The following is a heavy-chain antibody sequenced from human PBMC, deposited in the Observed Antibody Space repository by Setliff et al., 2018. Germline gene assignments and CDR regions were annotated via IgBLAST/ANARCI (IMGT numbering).Heavy chain of an antibody. Sequence: SVKVSCKASGDPFNAYGVSWVRQAPGQGLEWMGAIIPVLGMTDYAQKFQGRLTIAADQSTTTVYMELSSLRFDDAALYYCARGPSPTVTPSRLIYFYHMDVWGTGTTVTVSS. CDR2: IIPVLGMT. CDR1: GDPFNAYG. CDR3: ARGPSPTVTPSRLIYFYHMDV. J-gene: IGHJ6*03. V-gene: IGHV1-69*10. D-gene: IGHD4-17*01.